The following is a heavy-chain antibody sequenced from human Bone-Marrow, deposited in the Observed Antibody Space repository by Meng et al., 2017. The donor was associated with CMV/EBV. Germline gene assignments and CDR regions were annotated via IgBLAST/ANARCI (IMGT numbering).Heavy chain of an antibody. J-gene: IGHJ3*02. V-gene: IGHV4-61*08. D-gene: IGHD3-16*01. CDR2: VYVSGST. CDR3: ATGGFYDAFDM. CDR1: GGSVNSAAYY. Sequence: SETLSLTCSVSGGSVNSAAYYWNLIRQSPGKALEWIAYVYVSGSTKYNPSLKSRVIISMDTSKNQVSLNLRSVTAADTAVYYCATGGFYDAFDMWGQGIRVTVSS.